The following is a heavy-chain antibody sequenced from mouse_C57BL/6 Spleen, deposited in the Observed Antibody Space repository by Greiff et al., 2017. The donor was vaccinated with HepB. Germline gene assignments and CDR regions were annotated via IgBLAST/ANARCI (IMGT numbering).Heavy chain of an antibody. J-gene: IGHJ1*03. CDR3: ARHDDRYFDV. CDR1: GFTFSSYG. CDR2: ISSGGSYT. Sequence: EVKVVESGGDLVKPGGSLKLSCAASGFTFSSYGMSWVRQTPDKRLEWVATISSGGSYTYYPDSVKGRFTISRDNAKNTLYLQMSSLKSEDTAMYYCARHDDRYFDVWGTGTTVTVSS. D-gene: IGHD2-12*01. V-gene: IGHV5-6*01.